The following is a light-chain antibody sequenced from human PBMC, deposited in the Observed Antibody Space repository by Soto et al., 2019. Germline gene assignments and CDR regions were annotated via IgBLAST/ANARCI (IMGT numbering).Light chain of an antibody. CDR2: DAS. J-gene: IGKJ4*01. CDR3: QRYGTSPPLT. CDR1: QSVSSNY. V-gene: IGKV3-20*01. Sequence: EIVLTQSPDTLSLSPGERATLSCRASQSVSSNYLAWYQQKPGQAPRLLIYDASSRATGIPDRFSASGSATDFTHTISRLEPEDFAVFYCQRYGTSPPLTFGGGTKVEIK.